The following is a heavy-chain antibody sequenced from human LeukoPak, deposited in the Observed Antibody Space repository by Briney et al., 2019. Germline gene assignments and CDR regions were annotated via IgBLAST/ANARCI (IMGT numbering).Heavy chain of an antibody. Sequence: PGGSLGLSCVASGFTFSSYAMSWVRQAPGKGLEWVSAISGSGSSTYYADSVKGRFTISRDNSKNTLYLQMNSLRAEDTAVYYCAKDQVPAVNINWFDPWGQGTLVTVSS. V-gene: IGHV3-23*01. CDR3: AKDQVPAVNINWFDP. J-gene: IGHJ5*02. CDR2: ISGSGSST. CDR1: GFTFSSYA. D-gene: IGHD2-2*01.